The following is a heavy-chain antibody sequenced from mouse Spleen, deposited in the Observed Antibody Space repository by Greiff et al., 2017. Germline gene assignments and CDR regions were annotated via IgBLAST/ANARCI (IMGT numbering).Heavy chain of an antibody. CDR1: GYTFTSYG. Sequence: VKLQESGAELARPGASVKLSCKASGYTFTSYGISWVKQRTGQGLEWIGEIYPRSGNTYYNEKFKGKATLTADKSSSTAYMELRGLTSEDSAVYFCAREGDGNYYFDYWGQGTTLTVSS. D-gene: IGHD2-1*01. CDR3: AREGDGNYYFDY. V-gene: IGHV1-81*01. J-gene: IGHJ2*01. CDR2: IYPRSGNT.